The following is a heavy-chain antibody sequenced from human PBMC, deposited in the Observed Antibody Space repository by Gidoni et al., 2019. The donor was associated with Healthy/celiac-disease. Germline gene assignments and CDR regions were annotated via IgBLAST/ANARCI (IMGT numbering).Heavy chain of an antibody. CDR1: GGSISSGGYS. D-gene: IGHD2-8*02. Sequence: QLQLQESGSGLVKPSQTLSLTCAVSGGSISSGGYSWSWIRQPPGKGLAWIGYIYHSGSTYYNPSLKSRVTISVDRSKNQFSLKLSSVTAADTAVYYCARGLSESGGVTYYFDYWGQGTLVTVSS. CDR2: IYHSGST. J-gene: IGHJ4*02. CDR3: ARGLSESGGVTYYFDY. V-gene: IGHV4-30-2*01.